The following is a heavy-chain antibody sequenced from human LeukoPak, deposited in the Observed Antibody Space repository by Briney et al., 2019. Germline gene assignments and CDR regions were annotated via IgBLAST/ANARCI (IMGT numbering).Heavy chain of an antibody. CDR2: INYSGSGT. D-gene: IGHD3-22*01. CDR3: AKDLKPNYYESGAQFDY. Sequence: GGSLRLSCVASGFTFSSYAMNWVRQAPGKGLEWVSTINYSGSGTYYADSVKGRFTISRDNSKNTLYLQMNSLRAEDTAVYYCAKDLKPNYYESGAQFDYWGQGTLVTVSS. CDR1: GFTFSSYA. J-gene: IGHJ4*02. V-gene: IGHV3-23*01.